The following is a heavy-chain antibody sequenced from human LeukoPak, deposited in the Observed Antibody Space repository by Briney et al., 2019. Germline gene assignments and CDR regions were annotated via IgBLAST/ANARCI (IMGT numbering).Heavy chain of an antibody. CDR1: GGSISSYY. J-gene: IGHJ6*02. V-gene: IGHV4-59*01. Sequence: KPSETLSLTCTVSGGSISSYYWSWIRQPPGKGLEWIGYIYYSGSTNYNPSLKSRVTISVDTSKNQFSLKLSSVTAADTAVYYCAREAYYYDSSGYYQKRYYYYGMDVWGQGTTVTVSS. CDR3: AREAYYYDSSGYYQKRYYYYGMDV. CDR2: IYYSGST. D-gene: IGHD3-22*01.